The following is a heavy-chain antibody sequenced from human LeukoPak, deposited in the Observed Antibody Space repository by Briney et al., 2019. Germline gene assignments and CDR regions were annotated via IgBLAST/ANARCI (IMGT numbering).Heavy chain of an antibody. D-gene: IGHD3-22*01. Sequence: GASVKVSCKASGGTFSSYVISWVRQAPGQGLEWMGGIIPIFGTANYAQKFQGRVTITTDESTSTAYMELSSLRSEDTAVYYCARVQYYYDSSGYYLNWFDPWGQGTLVTVTS. CDR2: IIPIFGTA. J-gene: IGHJ5*02. V-gene: IGHV1-69*05. CDR3: ARVQYYYDSSGYYLNWFDP. CDR1: GGTFSSYV.